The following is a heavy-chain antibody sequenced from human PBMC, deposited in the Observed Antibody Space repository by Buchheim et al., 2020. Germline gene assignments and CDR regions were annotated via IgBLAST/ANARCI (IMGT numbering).Heavy chain of an antibody. V-gene: IGHV1-3*01. CDR1: GYIFAHYA. CDR3: GRGIGRDSWLWDY. Sequence: QVQLVQSGAEVKKPGASVKLSCTGSGYIFAHYAIHWVRQAPGQSLEWLGWIDAYNRNVRYSYNVQDRVTITWDTSANTAFNEVSSRRPEDTGRYYCGRGIGRDSWLWDYWGQGT. CDR2: IDAYNRNV. J-gene: IGHJ4*02. D-gene: IGHD6-13*01.